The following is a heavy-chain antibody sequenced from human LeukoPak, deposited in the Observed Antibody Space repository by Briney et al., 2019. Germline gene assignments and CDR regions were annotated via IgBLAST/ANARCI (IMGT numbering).Heavy chain of an antibody. CDR2: INHSRST. D-gene: IGHD6-13*01. J-gene: IGHJ4*02. Sequence: PGGSLRLSCAASGFTFSSYAMSWVRQAPGKGLEWIGEINHSRSTNYNPSLKSRVTISVDTSKNQFSLKLRSVTAADTAVYYCARGRVAAAVSPSGYWGQGTLVTVSS. V-gene: IGHV4-34*01. CDR3: ARGRVAAAVSPSGY. CDR1: GFTFSSYA.